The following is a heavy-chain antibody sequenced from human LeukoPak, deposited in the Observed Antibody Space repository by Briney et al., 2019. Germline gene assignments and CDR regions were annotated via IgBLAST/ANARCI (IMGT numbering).Heavy chain of an antibody. CDR3: ARDHHRRLYDSQARDTFDI. V-gene: IGHV3-21*01. Sequence: GGSLRLSCAASGFTFSVYSMNWVRQAPGKGLEWVSSISSSGNYIYYADSLKGRFTISRDNAKNSLYLQMNSLRAEDTAVYYCARDHHRRLYDSQARDTFDIWGQGTMVTVSS. CDR2: ISSSGNYI. CDR1: GFTFSVYS. J-gene: IGHJ3*02. D-gene: IGHD3-22*01.